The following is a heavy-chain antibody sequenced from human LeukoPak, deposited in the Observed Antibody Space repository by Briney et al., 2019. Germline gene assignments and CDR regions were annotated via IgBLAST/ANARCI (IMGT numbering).Heavy chain of an antibody. CDR2: ISPKSGDS. J-gene: IGHJ4*02. CDR3: ARLYSSSLGNDY. Sequence: ASVKVSCKASGYTFTGYQMHWVRQAPGQGLEWMGWISPKSGDSSYAQKFQGRVTMTRDTSISIAYMELSRLRSDDTAVYYCARLYSSSLGNDYWGQGTLVTVSS. V-gene: IGHV1-2*02. D-gene: IGHD6-6*01. CDR1: GYTFTGYQ.